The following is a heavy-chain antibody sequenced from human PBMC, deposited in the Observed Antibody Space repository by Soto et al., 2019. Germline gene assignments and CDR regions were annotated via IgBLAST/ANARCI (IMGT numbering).Heavy chain of an antibody. D-gene: IGHD3-22*01. CDR3: TMPYYDSGGSN. J-gene: IGHJ4*02. Sequence: PGGSLRLSCAASGFTFSNAWMNWVRQAPGKGLEWVGRIKSNADGGATDYAAPVKGRFAISRDDSKNALFLQMNSLKTEDTGVYYWTMPYYDSGGSNWGQGTLVTVSS. V-gene: IGHV3-15*07. CDR1: GFTFSNAW. CDR2: IKSNADGGAT.